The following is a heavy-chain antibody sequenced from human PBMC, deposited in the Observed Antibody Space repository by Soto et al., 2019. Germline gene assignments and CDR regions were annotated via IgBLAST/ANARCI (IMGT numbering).Heavy chain of an antibody. CDR1: GGTFSSYA. J-gene: IGHJ6*02. CDR3: ARSQGSSTSLEIYYYYYYGMDV. V-gene: IGHV1-69*01. D-gene: IGHD2-2*01. CDR2: IIPISDTT. Sequence: QVQLVQSGAEVKKPGSSVKVSCKASGGTFSSYAISWVRQAPGQGLEWMGGIIPISDTTNYAQKFQGRATINADESTSTAYMELSSLRSEDTAVYYCARSQGSSTSLEIYYYYYYGMDVWGQGTTVTVSS.